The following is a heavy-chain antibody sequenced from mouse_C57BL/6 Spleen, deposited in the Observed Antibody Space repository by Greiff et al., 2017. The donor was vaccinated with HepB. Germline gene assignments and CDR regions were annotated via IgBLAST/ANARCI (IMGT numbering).Heavy chain of an antibody. V-gene: IGHV7-3*01. CDR2: IRNKANGYTT. Sequence: EVKLVESGGGLVQPGGSLSLSCAASGFTFTDYYMSWVRQPPGKALEWLGFIRNKANGYTTEYSASVKGRFTISRDNSQSILYLQMNALRAEDSATYYCARYMRGYYFDYWGQGTTLTVSS. CDR1: GFTFTDYY. CDR3: ARYMRGYYFDY. J-gene: IGHJ2*01.